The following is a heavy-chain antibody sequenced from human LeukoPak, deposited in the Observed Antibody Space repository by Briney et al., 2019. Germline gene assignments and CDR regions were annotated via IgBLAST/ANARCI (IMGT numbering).Heavy chain of an antibody. D-gene: IGHD3-10*01. CDR3: ARWRRYYGSGSYPYYFDY. J-gene: IGHJ4*02. V-gene: IGHV3-48*03. CDR1: GFTFSSYE. Sequence: GGSLRLSCAASGFTFSSYEMNWVRQAPGKGLEWVSYISSSGSTIYYADSVKGRFTISRDNAKNSLYLQMNSLRAEDTAVYYCARWRRYYGSGSYPYYFDYWGQGTLVTVSS. CDR2: ISSSGSTI.